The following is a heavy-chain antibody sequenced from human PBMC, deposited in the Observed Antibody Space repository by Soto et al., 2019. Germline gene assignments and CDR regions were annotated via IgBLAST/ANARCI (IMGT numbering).Heavy chain of an antibody. Sequence: QVQLVESGGGVVQPGRSLRLSCAVSGLSFRSHGMHWVRQAPGKGLEWVAFISYDGNNRKYADSVKGRFTISRDNSKDALYLEMSGLRGGDTAVYYCAKDLRNGGSRVDYWGQGTLVTVSS. V-gene: IGHV3-30*18. D-gene: IGHD2-15*01. CDR2: ISYDGNNR. CDR1: GLSFRSHG. CDR3: AKDLRNGGSRVDY. J-gene: IGHJ4*02.